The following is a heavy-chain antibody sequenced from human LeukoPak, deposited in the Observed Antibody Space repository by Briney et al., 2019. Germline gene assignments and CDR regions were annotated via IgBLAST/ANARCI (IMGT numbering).Heavy chain of an antibody. D-gene: IGHD3-22*01. Sequence: SETLSFTCTVSGGSISSYYWSWIRQPPGKGLEWIGYIYYSGSTNYNSSLKSRVTISVDTSKNQFSLRLSSVTAADTAVYYCARVTGYMIEDYFDYWGQGILVTVSS. CDR3: ARVTGYMIEDYFDY. J-gene: IGHJ4*02. V-gene: IGHV4-59*01. CDR1: GGSISSYY. CDR2: IYYSGST.